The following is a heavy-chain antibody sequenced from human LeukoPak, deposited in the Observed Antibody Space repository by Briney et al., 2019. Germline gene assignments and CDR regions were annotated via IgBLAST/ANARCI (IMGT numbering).Heavy chain of an antibody. CDR3: VKVSPPYYDFWSGSLSMDV. CDR2: ISSNGGST. Sequence: PGGSLRLSCSASGFIFSSYAMHWVRQAPGKGLEYVSAISSNGGSTYYADSVKGRFTISRDNSKNTLYLQMSSLRAEDTAVYYCVKVSPPYYDFWSGSLSMDVWGQGTTVTVSS. CDR1: GFIFSSYA. J-gene: IGHJ6*02. D-gene: IGHD3-3*01. V-gene: IGHV3-64D*09.